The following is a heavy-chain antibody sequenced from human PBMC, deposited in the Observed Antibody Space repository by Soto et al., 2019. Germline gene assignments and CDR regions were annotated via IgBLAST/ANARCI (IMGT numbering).Heavy chain of an antibody. CDR1: GFMFDSYA. CDR3: TKSADSAGWGVDF. D-gene: IGHD6-19*01. V-gene: IGHV3-48*02. Sequence: PGGSLRLSCVASGFMFDSYAMNWVRQAPGKGLEGVSYISPGGESIYYAESRKGRITISRDNARNSMSLQMNILSDEDTAVYYCTKSADSAGWGVDFWGQGTLVTVSS. CDR2: ISPGGESI. J-gene: IGHJ4*02.